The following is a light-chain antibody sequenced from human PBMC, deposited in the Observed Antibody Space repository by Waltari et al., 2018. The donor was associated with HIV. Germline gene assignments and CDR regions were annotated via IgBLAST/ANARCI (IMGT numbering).Light chain of an antibody. V-gene: IGLV2-8*01. Sequence: QSALTQPPSASGSPGQSVTLSCTGTNSDIGTYDYVSWYQQPPGKAPKLVLPEVTKRPSGFSDRFSGSKSGNTAFRTVAGLQAEDGADDYCSSFANRDGFYVLFGGGTRLTGL. CDR3: SSFANRDGFYVL. CDR1: NSDIGTYDY. J-gene: IGLJ2*01. CDR2: EVT.